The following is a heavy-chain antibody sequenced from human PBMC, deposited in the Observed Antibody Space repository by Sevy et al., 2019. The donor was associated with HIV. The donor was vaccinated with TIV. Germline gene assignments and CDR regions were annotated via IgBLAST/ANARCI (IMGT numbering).Heavy chain of an antibody. CDR2: INPNSGGT. D-gene: IGHD4-17*01. CDR1: GYTFTGYY. CDR3: ARDREVTSYYYYSMDV. J-gene: IGHJ6*02. V-gene: IGHV1-2*06. Sequence: ASVKVSCKASGYTFTGYYMHWVRQAPGQGLEWMGRINPNSGGTNYAQKFRGRVTMTRDTSISTAYMELSRLRSDDTAVYYCARDREVTSYYYYSMDVWGQRTTVTVSS.